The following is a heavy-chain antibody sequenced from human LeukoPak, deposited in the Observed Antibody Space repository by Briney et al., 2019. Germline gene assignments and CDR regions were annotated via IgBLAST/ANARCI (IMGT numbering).Heavy chain of an antibody. V-gene: IGHV3-74*01. CDR1: VFTFSVSW. CDR2: ITSDGAIT. Sequence: GGSLRLSCTSSVFTFSVSWMHWVRQAPGKGLFWVSRITSDGAITNYADSVKGRFTISRDNAKNTLYLQMNSLKAEDTAVYYCTTDWSHGMGLWGQGTTVTVSS. CDR3: TTDWSHGMGL. J-gene: IGHJ6*02.